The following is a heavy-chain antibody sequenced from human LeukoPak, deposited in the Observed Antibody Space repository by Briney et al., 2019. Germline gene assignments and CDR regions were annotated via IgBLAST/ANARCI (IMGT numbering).Heavy chain of an antibody. CDR2: IWYDGSNK. D-gene: IGHD5-18*01. CDR1: GFTFSSYG. J-gene: IGHJ4*02. Sequence: PGGSLRLSCAASGFTFSSYGMHWVRQAPGKGLEWVAVIWYDGSNKYYADSVKGRFTISRDNSKNTLYLQMNSLRAEDTAVYYCARGGVYRYKSYYFDYWGQGTLVTVSS. CDR3: ARGGVYRYKSYYFDY. V-gene: IGHV3-33*01.